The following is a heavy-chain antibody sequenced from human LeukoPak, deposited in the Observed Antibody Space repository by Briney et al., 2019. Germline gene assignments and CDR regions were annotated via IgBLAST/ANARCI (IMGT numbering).Heavy chain of an antibody. CDR3: AGSTVDDY. V-gene: IGHV1-18*01. CDR1: RYTFTSYV. Sequence: ASVKVSSKPSRYTFTSYVISWVRPAPGRGLEWMGWISAYNGNTNYAQKLQGRVTMTTDTSTSTAYMELRRLRSDDTAVYYGAGSTVDDYWGQGTLVTVSS. J-gene: IGHJ4*02. D-gene: IGHD4-17*01. CDR2: ISAYNGNT.